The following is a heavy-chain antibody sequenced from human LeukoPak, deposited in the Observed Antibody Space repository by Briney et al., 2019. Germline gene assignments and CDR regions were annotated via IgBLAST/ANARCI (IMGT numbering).Heavy chain of an antibody. CDR2: IIPIFGTA. J-gene: IGHJ1*01. Sequence: ASVKVSCKASEGTFSSYAISWVRQAPGQGLEWMGGIIPIFGTANYAQKFQGRVTMTRDTSISAAYMELSRLRSDDTAVYYCARSMAPSGSLYFQHWGQGTLVTVSS. D-gene: IGHD6-13*01. CDR1: EGTFSSYA. CDR3: ARSMAPSGSLYFQH. V-gene: IGHV1-69*05.